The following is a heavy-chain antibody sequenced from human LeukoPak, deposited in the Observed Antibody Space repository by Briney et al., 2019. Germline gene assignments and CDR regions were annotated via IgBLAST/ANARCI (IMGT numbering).Heavy chain of an antibody. J-gene: IGHJ3*02. CDR2: ISPSGGNT. D-gene: IGHD3-22*01. CDR3: ARDRGVVVITEDAFDI. Sequence: GGSLRLSCAGTGFTFRSDAMSWVRQAPGKGLEWVSGISPSGGNTYYADSVKGRFTISRDNSKNSLYLQMNSLRAEDTAVYYCARDRGVVVITEDAFDIWGQGTMVTVSS. CDR1: GFTFRSDA. V-gene: IGHV3-23*01.